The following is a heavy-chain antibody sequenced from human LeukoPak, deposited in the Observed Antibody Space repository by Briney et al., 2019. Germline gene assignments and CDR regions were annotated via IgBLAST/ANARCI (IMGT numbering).Heavy chain of an antibody. D-gene: IGHD3-3*01. V-gene: IGHV4-59*01. J-gene: IGHJ4*02. CDR3: ARDRGSGYFPGFDS. CDR2: IYYKGNT. Sequence: SETLSLTCNVSGGSISVYFWSWIRQPPGKGLEWIGHIYYKGNTNYNSPPQSRVTISIDTSKTQFSLNLSSVTAADTGVYYCARDRGSGYFPGFDSWGQGTLVTVSS. CDR1: GGSISVYF.